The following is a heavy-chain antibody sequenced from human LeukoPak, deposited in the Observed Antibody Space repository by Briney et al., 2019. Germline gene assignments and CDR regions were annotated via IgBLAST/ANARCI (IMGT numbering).Heavy chain of an antibody. CDR3: ARVSLTVTSGVWFDP. Sequence: PSETLSLTCTVSGYSISSGYYWGWIRQPPGKGLEWIGSIYHSGSTYYNPSLKSRVTISVDTSKNQFSLKLSSVTAADTAVYYCARVSLTVTSGVWFDPWGQGTLVTVSS. CDR1: GYSISSGYY. V-gene: IGHV4-38-2*02. J-gene: IGHJ5*02. CDR2: IYHSGST. D-gene: IGHD4-17*01.